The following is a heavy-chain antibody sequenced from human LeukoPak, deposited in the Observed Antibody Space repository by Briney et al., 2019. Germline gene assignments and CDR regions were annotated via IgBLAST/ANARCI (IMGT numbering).Heavy chain of an antibody. Sequence: ASVKVSCKASGYTFTSYGINWVRQAPGQGLEWLGWISTYDGTTKYAQKLRDRVTMIREISTSTVYMELRSLRSDDTAVYYCARHSSDYDILTGYYWSGIDYWGQGTLVTVSS. CDR3: ARHSSDYDILTGYYWSGIDY. CDR2: ISTYDGTT. D-gene: IGHD3-9*01. CDR1: GYTFTSYG. J-gene: IGHJ4*02. V-gene: IGHV1-18*01.